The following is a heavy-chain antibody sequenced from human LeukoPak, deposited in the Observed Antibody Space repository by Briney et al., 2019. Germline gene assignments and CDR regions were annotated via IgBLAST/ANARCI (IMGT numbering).Heavy chain of an antibody. J-gene: IGHJ4*02. CDR1: GLTFSGFE. D-gene: IGHD6-19*01. CDR3: ARDLVTDIAVAGTFDF. CDR2: IRDDGSTT. V-gene: IGHV3-48*03. Sequence: PGGSLRLSCVGSGLTFSGFELNWVRQPPGKGLEWVSYIRDDGSTTTYADSVKGRFTISRDNAKNSLYLQMNSLRAEDTAVYYCARDLVTDIAVAGTFDFRGQGTLVTVSS.